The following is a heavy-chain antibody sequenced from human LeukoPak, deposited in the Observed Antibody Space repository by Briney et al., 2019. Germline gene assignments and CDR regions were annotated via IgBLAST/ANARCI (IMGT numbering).Heavy chain of an antibody. V-gene: IGHV1-3*04. D-gene: IGHD2-21*01. CDR2: INIGNGNT. J-gene: IGHJ4*02. CDR1: GYTFINHA. Sequence: GASVKVSCKASGYTFINHAIHWVRQAPGQRLEWMGWINIGNGNTKYSQNFQGRITITRDTSATTAYMDLSSLRSEDTAMYYCARRLGRSFDYWGQGTLDTVSS. CDR3: ARRLGRSFDY.